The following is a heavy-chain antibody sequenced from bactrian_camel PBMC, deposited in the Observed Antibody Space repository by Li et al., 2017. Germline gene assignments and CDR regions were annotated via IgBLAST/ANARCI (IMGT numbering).Heavy chain of an antibody. CDR1: TYTVSLHC. CDR3: AARPVNTRACVAGGRYEFGY. V-gene: IGHV3S53*01. CDR2: IALDGRT. Sequence: HVQLVESGGGSVQAGGALRLSCPVSTYTVSLHCMGWFRQVPGKEREGVACIALDGRTGYTDSVKGRFTISKDPAKEALVLQMDSLKPEDTAMYFCAARPVNTRACVAGGRYEFGYWGQGTQVTVS. D-gene: IGHD1*01. J-gene: IGHJ4*01.